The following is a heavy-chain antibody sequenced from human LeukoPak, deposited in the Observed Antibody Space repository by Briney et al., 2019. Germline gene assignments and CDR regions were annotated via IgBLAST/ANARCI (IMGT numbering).Heavy chain of an antibody. CDR2: IYYSGST. J-gene: IGHJ4*02. Sequence: PSETLSLTCTVSGGSISSSSYYWGWIRQPPGKGLEWIGSIYYSGSTYYNPSLKGRVTISVDTSKNQFSLKLSSVTAADTAVYYCARHVRSSWGPFDYWGQGTLVTVSS. V-gene: IGHV4-39*01. D-gene: IGHD6-13*01. CDR1: GGSISSSSYY. CDR3: ARHVRSSWGPFDY.